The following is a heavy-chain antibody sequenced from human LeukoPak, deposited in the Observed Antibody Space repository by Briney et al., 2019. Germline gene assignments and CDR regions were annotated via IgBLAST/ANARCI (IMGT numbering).Heavy chain of an antibody. CDR1: RFTFSSYA. D-gene: IGHD3/OR15-3a*01. J-gene: IGHJ4*02. V-gene: IGHV3-30*04. CDR3: ARDSGFSGTQRGEY. Sequence: QPGGSLRLSCAASRFTFSSYAMHWVRQAPGKGLEWVAVISYDGSNRYYADSVKGRFTISRDNSKNTLYLQMNSLRDEDTAVYYCARDSGFSGTQRGEYWGQGTLVTVSS. CDR2: ISYDGSNR.